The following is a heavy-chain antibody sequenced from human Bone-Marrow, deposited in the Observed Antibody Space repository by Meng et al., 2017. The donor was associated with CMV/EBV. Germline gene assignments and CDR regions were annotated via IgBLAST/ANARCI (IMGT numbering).Heavy chain of an antibody. CDR3: ARDSGSNRPDCHYYDVDV. J-gene: IGHJ6*02. CDR2: ISSSSSYI. V-gene: IGHV3-21*01. D-gene: IGHD3-10*01. Sequence: GGSLRLSCAASGFTFSSYSMNWVRQAPGKGLEWVSSISSSSSYIYYADSLKGRFTISRDNAKKSLYLLMNSLRAEDTAVYYCARDSGSNRPDCHYYDVDVWGHGTTVTVSS. CDR1: GFTFSSYS.